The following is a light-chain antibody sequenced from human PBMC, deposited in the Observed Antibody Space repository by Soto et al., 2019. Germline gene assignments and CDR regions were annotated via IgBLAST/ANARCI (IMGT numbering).Light chain of an antibody. J-gene: IGLJ1*01. CDR2: EVS. Sequence: QSALTQPASVSGSPGKSITISCTGTSSDVGGYNYVSWYQQHPGKAPKLMIYEVSNRPSGVSNRFSGSKSGNTASLTISGLQAEDEADYYCSSYTSSRTPYVFGTGTKVTVL. V-gene: IGLV2-14*01. CDR3: SSYTSSRTPYV. CDR1: SSDVGGYNY.